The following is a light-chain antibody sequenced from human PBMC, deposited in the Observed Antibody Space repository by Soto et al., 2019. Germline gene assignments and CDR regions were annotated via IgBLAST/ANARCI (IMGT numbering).Light chain of an antibody. CDR2: GVF. CDR3: QQYGYSPRT. CDR1: QSVSSSS. J-gene: IGKJ1*01. Sequence: EIVLTQSPGTLSLSPGERATLSCRASQSVSSSSLSSYQHKPGQPPRLLIYGVFSRATGIPDRFSGSGSGTDFTLTISRLDPEDSAVYFCQQYGYSPRTVGQGTKVDSK. V-gene: IGKV3-20*01.